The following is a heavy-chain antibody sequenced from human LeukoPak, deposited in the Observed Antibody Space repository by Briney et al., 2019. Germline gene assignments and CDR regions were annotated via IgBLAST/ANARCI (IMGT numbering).Heavy chain of an antibody. CDR3: ATVGYSSGWHKRNLDY. V-gene: IGHV1-24*01. CDR1: GYTLTELS. Sequence: ASVKVSCKVSGYTLTELSMHWVRQAPGKGLEWMGGFDPEDGETIYAQKFQGRVTMTEDTSTDTAYMELSSLRSEDTAVYYCATVGYSSGWHKRNLDYWGQGTLVTVSS. D-gene: IGHD6-19*01. CDR2: FDPEDGET. J-gene: IGHJ4*02.